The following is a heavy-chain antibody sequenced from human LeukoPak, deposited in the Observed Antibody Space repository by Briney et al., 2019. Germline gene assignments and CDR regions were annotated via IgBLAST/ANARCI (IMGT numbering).Heavy chain of an antibody. CDR2: IYYSGST. D-gene: IGHD1-20*01. V-gene: IGHV4-59*12. J-gene: IGHJ4*02. Sequence: KTSETLSLTCTVSGGSISSYYWSWIGQPPGKGLEWIGYIYYSGSTNYNPSLKSRVTISVDTSKNQFSLKLSSVTAADTAVYYCARYNWNDGASFDYWGQGTLVTVSS. CDR3: ARYNWNDGASFDY. CDR1: GGSISSYY.